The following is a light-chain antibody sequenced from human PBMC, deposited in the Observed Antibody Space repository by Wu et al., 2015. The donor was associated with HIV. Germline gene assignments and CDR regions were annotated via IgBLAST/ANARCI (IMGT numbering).Light chain of an antibody. CDR2: GTS. Sequence: EIVLTQTPGTLPLSPGERATLSCRASQSISANYLAWYQQKPGQAPRLLISGTSIRATGIPDRFIGSGSGTDFTLTISRLEPEDFAVYYCQQYGRSLWTFGQGTKVEIK. V-gene: IGKV3-20*01. CDR3: QQYGRSLWT. J-gene: IGKJ1*01. CDR1: QSISANY.